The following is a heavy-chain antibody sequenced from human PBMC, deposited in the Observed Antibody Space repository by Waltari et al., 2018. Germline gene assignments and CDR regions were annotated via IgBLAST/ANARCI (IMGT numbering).Heavy chain of an antibody. Sequence: QVQLVQSGAEVKKPGASVKVSCKASGYTFTAYYMPWGRQAPGQGLEWMGRINPNSGGTNYAQKFQGRVAMTRDTSISTAYMELSRLRSDDTAVYYCARSVAAAGPDYWGQGTLVTVSS. V-gene: IGHV1-2*06. CDR2: INPNSGGT. CDR1: GYTFTAYY. D-gene: IGHD6-13*01. CDR3: ARSVAAAGPDY. J-gene: IGHJ4*02.